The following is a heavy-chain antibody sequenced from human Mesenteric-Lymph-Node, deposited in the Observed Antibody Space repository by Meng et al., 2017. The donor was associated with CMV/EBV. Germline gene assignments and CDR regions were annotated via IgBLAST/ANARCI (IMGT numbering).Heavy chain of an antibody. CDR3: ARDLGGHDSCYSCLAG. D-gene: IGHD2-15*01. CDR1: GGAFRSQA. V-gene: IGHV1-69*04. J-gene: IGHJ4*02. CDR2: IIPILGIV. Sequence: SGGAFRSQASDWVRQAPGQGLEWMGRIIPILGIVDSAQKFQGRVTITADKSTGTAYMELSSLRSEDTAVYYCARDLGGHDSCYSCLAGWGQGTLVTVSS.